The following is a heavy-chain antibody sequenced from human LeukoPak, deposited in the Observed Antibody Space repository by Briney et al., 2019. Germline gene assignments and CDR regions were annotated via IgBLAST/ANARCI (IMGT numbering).Heavy chain of an antibody. CDR3: AREGSWRPFDY. D-gene: IGHD6-13*01. CDR1: GGSFSGYY. CDR2: IYYSGST. Sequence: SETLSLTCAVYGGSFSGYYWSWIRQPPGKGLEWIGYIYYSGSTYYNPSLKSRVTISVDTSKNQFSLKLSSVTAADTAVYYCAREGSWRPFDYWGQGTLVTVSS. V-gene: IGHV4-30-4*08. J-gene: IGHJ4*02.